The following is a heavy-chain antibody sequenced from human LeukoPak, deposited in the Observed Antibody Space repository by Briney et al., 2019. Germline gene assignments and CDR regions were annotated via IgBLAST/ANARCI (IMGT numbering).Heavy chain of an antibody. J-gene: IGHJ6*02. CDR1: GFTFSSYW. CDR3: GRGNYYAMEV. Sequence: GGSLRLSCAASGFTFSSYWMHWVRQAPGKGLVWVARINSDASRTSYADSVKGRFTVSRDNAKNTLYLQMDSLRGEDTAVYYCGRGNYYAMEVWGQGTTVTDSS. V-gene: IGHV3-74*01. CDR2: INSDASRT.